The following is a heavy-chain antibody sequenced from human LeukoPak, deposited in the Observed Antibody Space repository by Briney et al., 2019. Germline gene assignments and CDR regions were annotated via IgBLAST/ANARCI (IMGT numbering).Heavy chain of an antibody. Sequence: SETLSLTCTVSRGSISSYYWSWIRQSPGKGLEWIGYVSDRGGTNYNPSLESRVTISVDTSKNQFSLKLRSVTAADTAVYYCARDGGYDRPGIDYWGQGTLVTVSS. CDR3: ARDGGYDRPGIDY. D-gene: IGHD5-12*01. J-gene: IGHJ4*02. CDR2: VSDRGGT. V-gene: IGHV4-59*01. CDR1: RGSISSYY.